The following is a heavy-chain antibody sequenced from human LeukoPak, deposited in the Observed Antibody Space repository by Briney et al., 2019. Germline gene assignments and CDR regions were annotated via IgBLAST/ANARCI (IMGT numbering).Heavy chain of an antibody. J-gene: IGHJ6*02. V-gene: IGHV1-69*01. D-gene: IGHD3-9*01. CDR3: ASRAYYDILTGYYFHGMDV. CDR2: IIPIFGTA. CDR1: GGTFSSYA. Sequence: GASVTVSCKASGGTFSSYAISWVRQAPGQGLEWMGGIIPIFGTANYAQKFQGRVTITADESTSTAYMELSSLRSEDTAVYYCASRAYYDILTGYYFHGMDVRGQGTTVTVSS.